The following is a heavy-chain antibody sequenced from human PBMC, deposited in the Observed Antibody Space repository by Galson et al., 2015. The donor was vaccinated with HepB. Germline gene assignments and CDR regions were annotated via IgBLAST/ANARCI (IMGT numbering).Heavy chain of an antibody. CDR3: ARALRYYYGSGSYYKEEPLFDY. CDR2: ISSSSSYI. Sequence: SLRLSCAASGFTFSSYAMSWVRQAPGKGLEWVSSISSSSSYIYYADSVKGRFTISRDNAKNSLYLQMNSLRAEDTAVYYCARALRYYYGSGSYYKEEPLFDYWGQGTLVTVSS. CDR1: GFTFSSYA. J-gene: IGHJ4*02. V-gene: IGHV3-21*01. D-gene: IGHD3-10*01.